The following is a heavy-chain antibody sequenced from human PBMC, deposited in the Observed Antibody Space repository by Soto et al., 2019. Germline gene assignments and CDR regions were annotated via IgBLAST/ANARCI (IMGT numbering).Heavy chain of an antibody. V-gene: IGHV4-39*01. CDR3: ARIKIVGVLTYYMDV. CDR2: MYYSGST. CDR1: GDSISSSSSHY. Sequence: QVQLQESGPGLVKPSETLSLSCAVSGDSISSSSSHYWGWIRQPPGKGLEWIANMYYSGSTYYNPSLKSRVTIYLETAENQVSLKLASVTAADTGVYYCARIKIVGVLTYYMDVWGEGTTVTVSS. D-gene: IGHD3-3*01. J-gene: IGHJ6*03.